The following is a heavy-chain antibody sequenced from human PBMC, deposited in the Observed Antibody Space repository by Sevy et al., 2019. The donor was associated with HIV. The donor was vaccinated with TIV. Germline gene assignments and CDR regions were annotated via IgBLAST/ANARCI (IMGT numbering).Heavy chain of an antibody. J-gene: IGHJ4*02. CDR3: ARGSTY. Sequence: ASVKVSCQASGYTFTDYSLYWVRQAPGQGLEWMGWINPKSGDTGYAQKFPGRVTMTRDTSSTTAYLDLTRLRSDDTGICYCARGSTYWGQGTQVTVSS. D-gene: IGHD2-2*01. CDR1: GYTFTDYS. CDR2: INPKSGDT. V-gene: IGHV1-2*02.